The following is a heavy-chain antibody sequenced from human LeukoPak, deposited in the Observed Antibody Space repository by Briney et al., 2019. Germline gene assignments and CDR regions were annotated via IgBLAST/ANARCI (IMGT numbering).Heavy chain of an antibody. Sequence: PSETLSLTCTVSGASISRYFWSWIRQPPGKGLEWIGYLSYTGSNRYNPSLKSRVTISADTSKNQFSLKLRSVTAADTAVYFCARTYYYDDNGYYHDYWGQGTLVTVSS. D-gene: IGHD3-22*01. CDR1: GASISRYF. V-gene: IGHV4-59*01. J-gene: IGHJ4*02. CDR3: ARTYYYDDNGYYHDY. CDR2: LSYTGSN.